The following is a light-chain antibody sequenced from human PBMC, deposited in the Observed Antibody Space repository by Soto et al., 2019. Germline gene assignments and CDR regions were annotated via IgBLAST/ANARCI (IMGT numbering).Light chain of an antibody. CDR2: GNS. Sequence: QSLLTQPPSVSGAPGQRVTISCTGSSSNIGANYDVHWYQQRPGTAPKLLIFGNSNRPSGVPDRFSGSKSGTSASLAITGLQAEDESDYYCQSYDSSLSGYVFGTGTKVTV. V-gene: IGLV1-40*01. CDR1: SSNIGANYD. J-gene: IGLJ1*01. CDR3: QSYDSSLSGYV.